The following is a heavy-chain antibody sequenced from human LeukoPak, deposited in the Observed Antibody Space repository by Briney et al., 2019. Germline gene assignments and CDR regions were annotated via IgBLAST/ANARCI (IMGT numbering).Heavy chain of an antibody. V-gene: IGHV4-59*05. CDR2: IYYSGST. D-gene: IGHD3-10*01. J-gene: IGHJ4*02. CDR1: GFTFSSYSMN. CDR3: ARSRRVGGSNDY. Sequence: LRLSCAASGFTFSSYSMNWVRQAPGKGLEWIGSIYYSGSTYYNPSLKSRVTISVDTSKNQFSLKLSSVTAADTAVYYCARSRRVGGSNDYWGQGTLVTVSS.